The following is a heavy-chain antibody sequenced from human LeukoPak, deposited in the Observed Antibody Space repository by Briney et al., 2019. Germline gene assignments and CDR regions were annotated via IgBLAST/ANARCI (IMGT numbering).Heavy chain of an antibody. CDR3: AREDPRAKGFDY. V-gene: IGHV4-30-2*01. CDR1: GGSISSGGYY. CDR2: IYHSGST. J-gene: IGHJ4*02. Sequence: SQTLSLTCTVSGGSISSGGYYWSWIRQPPGKGLEWIGYIYHSGSTYYNPSLKSRVTISVDRSKNQFSLKLSSVTAADTAVYYCAREDPRAKGFDYWGQGTLVTVSS.